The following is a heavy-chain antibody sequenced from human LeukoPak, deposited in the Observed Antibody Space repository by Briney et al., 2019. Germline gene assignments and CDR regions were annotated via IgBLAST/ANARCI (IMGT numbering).Heavy chain of an antibody. CDR1: GGSISSSSYY. V-gene: IGHV4-39*01. CDR3: ARPAWTTAHSFDY. CDR2: IYYSGST. J-gene: IGHJ4*02. Sequence: ASETLSLTCTVSGGSISSSSYYWGWIRQPPGKGLEWIGSIYYSGSTYYNPSLKSRVTISVDTSKNQLSLKLSSVTAADTAVYYCARPAWTTAHSFDYWGQGTLVTVSS. D-gene: IGHD4-11*01.